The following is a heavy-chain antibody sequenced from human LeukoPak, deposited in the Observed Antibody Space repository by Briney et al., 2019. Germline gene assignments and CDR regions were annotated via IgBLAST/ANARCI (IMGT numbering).Heavy chain of an antibody. CDR1: GFTFSDYY. J-gene: IGHJ6*03. CDR2: ISSSGSTI. D-gene: IGHD2-2*03. CDR3: AKEVGYCSSTSCYEYYYYMDV. V-gene: IGHV3-11*01. Sequence: GGSLRLSCAASGFTFSDYYMSWIRQAPGKGLEWVSYISSSGSTIYYADSVKGRFTISRDNAKNSLYLQMNSLRAEDTAVYYCAKEVGYCSSTSCYEYYYYMDVWGKGTTVTVSS.